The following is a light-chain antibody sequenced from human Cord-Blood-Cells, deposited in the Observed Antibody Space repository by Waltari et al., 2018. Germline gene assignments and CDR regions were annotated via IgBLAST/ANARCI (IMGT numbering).Light chain of an antibody. J-gene: IGKJ1*01. V-gene: IGKV3-15*01. CDR1: QSVSSN. Sequence: EIVMTQFPPTLAVCPGQRATLACRASQSVSSNLAWYQQKPGQAPRLLIYGASTRATGIPARFIGSGSVTEFTLTISSLQSEDFAVYYCQQYNNWPPWTFGQGTKVEIK. CDR3: QQYNNWPPWT. CDR2: GAS.